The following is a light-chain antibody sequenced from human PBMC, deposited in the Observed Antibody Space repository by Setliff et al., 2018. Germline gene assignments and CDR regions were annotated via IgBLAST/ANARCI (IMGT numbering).Light chain of an antibody. J-gene: IGLJ1*01. Sequence: QPALTQPRSVSGSPGQSVAISCTGTSSDVGGYNYVSWYQQHPGKAPKLIIYDVSKRPSGVPDRFSGSKSANTASLTISGLQGEDEADYYCCSYAGIYPSLYVFGGGTKVTVL. CDR2: DVS. CDR3: CSYAGIYPSLYV. CDR1: SSDVGGYNY. V-gene: IGLV2-11*01.